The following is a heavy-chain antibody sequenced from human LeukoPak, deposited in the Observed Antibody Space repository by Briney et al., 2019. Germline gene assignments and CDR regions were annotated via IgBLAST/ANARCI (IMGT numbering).Heavy chain of an antibody. J-gene: IGHJ4*02. CDR3: AKDVYGDYGGLVY. CDR2: INSDGSST. V-gene: IGHV3-74*01. Sequence: AGGSLRLSCAASGFTFSRYWIHWVRQAPGKGLVWVSRINSDGSSTSYADSVKGRFTISRDNSKNTLYLQMNSLRAEDTAVYYCAKDVYGDYGGLVYWGQGTLVTVSS. CDR1: GFTFSRYW. D-gene: IGHD4-17*01.